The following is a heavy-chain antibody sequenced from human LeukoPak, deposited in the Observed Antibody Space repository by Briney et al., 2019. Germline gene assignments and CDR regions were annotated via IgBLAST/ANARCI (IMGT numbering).Heavy chain of an antibody. D-gene: IGHD5-12*01. CDR3: AKEPRVATIEIFDY. CDR1: GFTFSSYA. CDR2: ISGGGGVT. V-gene: IGHV3-23*01. Sequence: GGSLRLSCAASGFTFSSYAMSWVRQAPGKGLEWVSSISGGGGVTYYADSVKGRFTISRDNSKNTVYLEMNSLRAEDTAVYYCAKEPRVATIEIFDYWGQGTLVTVSS. J-gene: IGHJ4*02.